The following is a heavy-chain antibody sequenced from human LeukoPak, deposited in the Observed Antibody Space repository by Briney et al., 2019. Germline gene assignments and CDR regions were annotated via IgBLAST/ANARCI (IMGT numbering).Heavy chain of an antibody. Sequence: SETLSLTCTVSGGSISSYYWSWIRQPPGKGLEWIGYIYYSGSTNYNPSLKSRVTISVDTSKSQFSLKLSSVTAADTAVYYCARPGGARDAFDIWGQGTMVTVSS. CDR3: ARPGGARDAFDI. V-gene: IGHV4-59*08. CDR2: IYYSGST. CDR1: GGSISSYY. J-gene: IGHJ3*02. D-gene: IGHD1-26*01.